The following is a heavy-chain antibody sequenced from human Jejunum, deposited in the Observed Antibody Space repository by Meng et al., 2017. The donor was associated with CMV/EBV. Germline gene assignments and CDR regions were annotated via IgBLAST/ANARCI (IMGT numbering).Heavy chain of an antibody. Sequence: ASGYTLTHSGIRWVRQAPGQGLEWMGYISTSDGNTNYARNVQRRVTMTTDTSTSTVYMELRSLRSDDTAVYFCARAGIFGVTGDSWGQGTLVTVSS. CDR2: ISTSDGNT. CDR3: ARAGIFGVTGDS. CDR1: GYTLTHSG. J-gene: IGHJ4*02. D-gene: IGHD3-3*01. V-gene: IGHV1-18*01.